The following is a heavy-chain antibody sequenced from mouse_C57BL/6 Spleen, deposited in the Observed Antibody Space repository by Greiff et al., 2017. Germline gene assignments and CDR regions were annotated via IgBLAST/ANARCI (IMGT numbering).Heavy chain of an antibody. CDR1: GFTFSSYA. CDR2: ISDGGSYT. D-gene: IGHD2-3*01. V-gene: IGHV5-4*01. J-gene: IGHJ2*01. CDR3: ARDPDLCDY. Sequence: EVQLQESGGGLVKPGGSLKLSCAASGFTFSSYAMSWVRQTPGKRLEWVATISDGGSYTNYPDNVKGRVTISRDNAKNNLYLQMSHLKYEDTAMYYCARDPDLCDYGGQGTTRTVSS.